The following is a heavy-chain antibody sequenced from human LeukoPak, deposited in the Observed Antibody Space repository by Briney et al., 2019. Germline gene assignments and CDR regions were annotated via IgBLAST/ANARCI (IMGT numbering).Heavy chain of an antibody. CDR3: ARAAYDSSGYLTL. CDR2: IWYDGSNK. CDR1: GFTFSSYG. Sequence: GGSLRLSCAASGFTFSSYGMHWVRQAPGKGLEWVAVIWYDGSNKYYADSVKGRFTISRDNSKNTLFLQMNSLRVEDTAVYYCARAAYDSSGYLTLWGQGTLVTVSS. V-gene: IGHV3-33*01. D-gene: IGHD3-22*01. J-gene: IGHJ4*02.